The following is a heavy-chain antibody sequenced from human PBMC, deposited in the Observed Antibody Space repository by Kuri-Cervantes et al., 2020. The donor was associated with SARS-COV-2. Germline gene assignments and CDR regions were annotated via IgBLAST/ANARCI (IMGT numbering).Heavy chain of an antibody. Sequence: GGSLRLSCAASGFTFSSYEMNWVRQAPGKGLEWVAVIWYDGSNKYYADSVKGRFTISRDNSKNTLYLQMNSLRAEDTAVYYCARDTVRGVIRYYFGYWGQGTLVTVSS. V-gene: IGHV3-33*08. J-gene: IGHJ4*02. CDR2: IWYDGSNK. D-gene: IGHD3-16*02. CDR3: ARDTVRGVIRYYFGY. CDR1: GFTFSSYE.